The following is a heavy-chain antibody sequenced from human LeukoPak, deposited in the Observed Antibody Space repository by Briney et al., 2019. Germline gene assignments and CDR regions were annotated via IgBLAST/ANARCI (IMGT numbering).Heavy chain of an antibody. CDR1: GGSISSYY. V-gene: IGHV4-59*01. CDR2: IYYSGST. CDR3: ARGRKYQLLEDP. Sequence: SETLSLTCTVSGGSISSYYWSWIRQPPGRGLEWIGYIYYSGSTNYNPSLKSRVTISVDTSKNQFSLKLSSVTAADTAVYYCARGRKYQLLEDPWGQGTLVTVSS. J-gene: IGHJ5*02. D-gene: IGHD2-2*01.